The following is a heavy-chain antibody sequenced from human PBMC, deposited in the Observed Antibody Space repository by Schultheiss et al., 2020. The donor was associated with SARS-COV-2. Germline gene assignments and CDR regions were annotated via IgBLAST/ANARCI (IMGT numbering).Heavy chain of an antibody. CDR3: ARDPYCSSTSCYDYYYYGMDV. Sequence: SETLSLTCAVSGYSISSGYYWSWIRQPPGKGLEWIGYIYYSGSTNYNPSLKSRVTISVDTSKNQFSLKLSSVTAADTAVYYCARDPYCSSTSCYDYYYYGMDVWGQGTTVTVSS. J-gene: IGHJ6*02. D-gene: IGHD2-2*01. CDR2: IYYSGST. V-gene: IGHV4-61*01. CDR1: GYSISSGYY.